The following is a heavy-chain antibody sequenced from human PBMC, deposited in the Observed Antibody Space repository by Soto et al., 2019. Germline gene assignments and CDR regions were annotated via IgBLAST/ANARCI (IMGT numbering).Heavy chain of an antibody. Sequence: SETLSLTCTVSGGSISSGGYYWSWIRQHPWKGLEWIGYIYYSGSTYYNPSLKGRVTISVDTSKNQFSLKLSSVTAADTAVYYCPRERGYSSGHDYWGQGXLVPVYS. CDR1: GGSISSGGYY. V-gene: IGHV4-31*03. CDR2: IYYSGST. D-gene: IGHD5-18*01. J-gene: IGHJ4*02. CDR3: PRERGYSSGHDY.